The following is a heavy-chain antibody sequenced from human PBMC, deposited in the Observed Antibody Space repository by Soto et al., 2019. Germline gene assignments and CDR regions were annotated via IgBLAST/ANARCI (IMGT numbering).Heavy chain of an antibody. CDR3: GGARSYDLLTVREYALDV. V-gene: IGHV1-69*01. J-gene: IGHJ6*02. CDR1: GGSFSNYG. D-gene: IGHD3-9*01. CDR2: IMPIFGTA. Sequence: QVQLVQSGAEVKKPGSSVRLSCKASGGSFSNYGISWVRQAPAQGLEWMGGIMPIFGTANYAQKFQGRVTTGADELSSTASPEQSSLGSDDTAIFYCGGARSYDLLTVREYALDVWGQGTTVTVS.